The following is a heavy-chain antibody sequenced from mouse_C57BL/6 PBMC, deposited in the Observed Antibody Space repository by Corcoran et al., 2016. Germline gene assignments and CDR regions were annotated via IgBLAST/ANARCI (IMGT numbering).Heavy chain of an antibody. CDR1: GYTFTTYG. CDR2: INTYYGVP. D-gene: IGHD1-1*01. V-gene: IGHV9-3*01. CDR3: ARLLTPYYAMDY. J-gene: IGHJ4*01. Sequence: QIQLVQSGPELKKPGETVKISCKASGYTFTTYGVSWVKQAPGKGLKWMGWINTYYGVPPYADDFKGRFAFSLETSASTAYLQINNLKNEDTATYFCARLLTPYYAMDYWGQGTSVTVSS.